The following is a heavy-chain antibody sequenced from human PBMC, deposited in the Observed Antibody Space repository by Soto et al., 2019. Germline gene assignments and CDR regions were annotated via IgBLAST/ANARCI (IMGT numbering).Heavy chain of an antibody. CDR3: ARDLYINWYYPLES. D-gene: IGHD1-7*01. J-gene: IGHJ4*02. Sequence: GASVKVSCKASGGTFRNYAFSWVRQAPGQGLEWMGGIIPIFGKANYEQRFQGRLTITADESTSTAYMELNSLRSEDTAVYFCARDLYINWYYPLESWGQGTLVTAPQ. CDR1: GGTFRNYA. V-gene: IGHV1-69*13. CDR2: IIPIFGKA.